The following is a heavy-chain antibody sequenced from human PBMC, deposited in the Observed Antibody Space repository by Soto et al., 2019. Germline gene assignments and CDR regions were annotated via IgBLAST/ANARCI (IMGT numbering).Heavy chain of an antibody. CDR1: GYTFTSYY. CDR2: INPSGGST. J-gene: IGHJ6*02. D-gene: IGHD2-2*01. Sequence: GASVKVSCKASGYTFTSYYMHWVRQAPGQGLEWMGIINPSGGSTSYAQKFQGRVTMTRDTSTSTVYMELSSLRSEDTAVYYCARDIVVVPAATEYYYYGMDVWGQGTTVTVSS. CDR3: ARDIVVVPAATEYYYYGMDV. V-gene: IGHV1-46*01.